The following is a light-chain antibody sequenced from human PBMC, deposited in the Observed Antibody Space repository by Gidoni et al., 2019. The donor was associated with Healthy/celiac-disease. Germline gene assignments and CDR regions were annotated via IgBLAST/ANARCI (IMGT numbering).Light chain of an antibody. V-gene: IGKV2-28*01. J-gene: IGKJ1*01. CDR1: QSLLHSNGYNY. CDR3: MQALQTPPT. Sequence: DMVRTQSQLALPVTPGEPASISCRSSQSLLHSNGYNYVDWYLQKPGQSPQLLIYLGSNRASGLPDRFSCSGSGTDFTLKISRVEAEDVGVYYCMQALQTPPTFGQGTKVEIK. CDR2: LGS.